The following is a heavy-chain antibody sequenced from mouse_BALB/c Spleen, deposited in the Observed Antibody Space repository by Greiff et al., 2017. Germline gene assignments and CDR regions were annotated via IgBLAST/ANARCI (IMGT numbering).Heavy chain of an antibody. Sequence: EVKVEESGPGLVKPSQSLSLTCTVTGYSITSDYAWNWIRQFPGNKLEWMGYISYSGSTSYNPSLKSRISITRDTSKNQFFLQLNSVTTEDTATYYCARGRVTTATPDYWGQGTTLTVSS. J-gene: IGHJ2*01. CDR3: ARGRVTTATPDY. D-gene: IGHD1-2*01. CDR2: ISYSGST. CDR1: GYSITSDYA. V-gene: IGHV3-2*02.